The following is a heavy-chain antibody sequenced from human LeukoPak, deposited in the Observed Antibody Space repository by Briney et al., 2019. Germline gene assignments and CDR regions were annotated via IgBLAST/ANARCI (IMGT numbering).Heavy chain of an antibody. Sequence: PGRSLRLSCAASGFTFSSYAMHWVRQAPGKGLEWEAVISYDGSNKYYADSVKGRFTISRDSSKNTLYLQMNSLRAEDTAVYYCAKLTYSSSWYQASYYYYYGMDVWGQGTTVTVSS. D-gene: IGHD6-13*01. CDR3: AKLTYSSSWYQASYYYYYGMDV. CDR2: ISYDGSNK. J-gene: IGHJ6*02. V-gene: IGHV3-30*18. CDR1: GFTFSSYA.